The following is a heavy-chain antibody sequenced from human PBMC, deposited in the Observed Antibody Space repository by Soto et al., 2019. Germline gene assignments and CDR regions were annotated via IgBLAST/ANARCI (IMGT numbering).Heavy chain of an antibody. CDR2: IIPIFGTA. CDR3: ATGGGFIVVVVAATGGGFLDV. V-gene: IGHV1-69*01. D-gene: IGHD2-15*01. J-gene: IGHJ6*02. Sequence: QVQLVQSGAEVKKPGSSVKVSCKASGGTFSSYAISWVRQAPGQGLEWMGGIIPIFGTANYAQKFQGRVTITADACTSTAYRERSSLRSEDTAVYYCATGGGFIVVVVAATGGGFLDVWGQGTTVTVSS. CDR1: GGTFSSYA.